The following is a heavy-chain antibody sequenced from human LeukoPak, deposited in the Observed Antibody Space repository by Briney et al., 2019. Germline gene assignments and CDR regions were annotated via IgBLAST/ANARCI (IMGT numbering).Heavy chain of an antibody. Sequence: GGSLRLSCAAPGITVGSSYMIWVRQAPGKGLEWVSVIFAGGNTYYSDSVQGRFTISRDNSKNTVYLQMNSLRPEDTAIYYCARASSYRFDPWGQGTLVTVSS. CDR1: GITVGSSY. J-gene: IGHJ5*02. V-gene: IGHV3-66*02. D-gene: IGHD2-21*01. CDR3: ARASSYRFDP. CDR2: IFAGGNT.